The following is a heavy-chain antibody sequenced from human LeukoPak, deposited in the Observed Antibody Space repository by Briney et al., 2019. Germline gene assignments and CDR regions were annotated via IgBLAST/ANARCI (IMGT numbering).Heavy chain of an antibody. CDR2: IYPGDSDT. D-gene: IGHD3-3*01. CDR1: GYSFTSNW. V-gene: IGHV5-51*01. Sequence: GEPLQISSMGSGYSFTSNWIGWVRQVPGKGVEWMGIIYPGDSDTRYNPSFQGPVTMSAAKSICTAYLQWSSLKASDTAGIYWARLRGFWRGYYTGYFVYWGQGTLVTVSS. J-gene: IGHJ4*02. CDR3: ARLRGFWRGYYTGYFVY.